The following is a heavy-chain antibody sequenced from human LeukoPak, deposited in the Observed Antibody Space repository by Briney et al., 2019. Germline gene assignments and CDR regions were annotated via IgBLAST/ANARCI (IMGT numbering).Heavy chain of an antibody. CDR3: ARVWRYDILTGYYPY. CDR1: GYTFTGYY. Sequence: ASVKVSCKASGYTFTGYYMHWVRQAPGQGLEWMGWINPNSGGTNYAQKFQGRVTMTRDTSISTAYMELSRLRSDDTAVYYCARVWRYDILTGYYPYWGQGTLATVSS. D-gene: IGHD3-9*01. J-gene: IGHJ4*02. V-gene: IGHV1-2*02. CDR2: INPNSGGT.